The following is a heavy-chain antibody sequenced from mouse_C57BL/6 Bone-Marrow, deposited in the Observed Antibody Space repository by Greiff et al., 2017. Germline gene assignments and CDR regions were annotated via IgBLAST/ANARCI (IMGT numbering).Heavy chain of an antibody. D-gene: IGHD2-4*01. V-gene: IGHV1-63*01. J-gene: IGHJ3*01. CDR1: GYTFTNYW. CDR2: IYPCGGYT. Sequence: QVQLQQPGAELVRPGTSVKMSCKASGYTFTNYWMRWAKQRPGHGLEWIGDIYPCGGYTNYNEKFKGKATLTADKSSSTAYMQFSSLTSEYSALYCGARDDYDSRFAYWGQGTLVTVSA. CDR3: ARDDYDSRFAY.